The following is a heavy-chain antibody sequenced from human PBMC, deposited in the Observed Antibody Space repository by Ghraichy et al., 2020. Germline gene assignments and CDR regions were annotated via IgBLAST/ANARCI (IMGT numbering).Heavy chain of an antibody. J-gene: IGHJ4*02. CDR2: IFYRGST. V-gene: IGHV4-39*01. D-gene: IGHD6-19*01. CDR1: DGSISTSSYY. Sequence: GSLRLSCTVSDGSISTSSYYWGWIRQPPGKGLEWIGSIFYRGSTYYNLSLKSRVTISVDTSKNQFSLRLTSVSAADTAIYYCARHVYASGWYVDYWGQGTLVTVSS. CDR3: ARHVYASGWYVDY.